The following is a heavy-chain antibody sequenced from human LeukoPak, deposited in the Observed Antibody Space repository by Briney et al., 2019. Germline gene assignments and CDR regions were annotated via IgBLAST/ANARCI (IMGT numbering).Heavy chain of an antibody. CDR2: ISGSGGST. CDR3: ARGVYYYDSSGYHYNDY. J-gene: IGHJ4*02. D-gene: IGHD3-22*01. V-gene: IGHV3-23*01. Sequence: GGSLRLSCAASGFTFSSYAMSWVRQAPGKGLEWVSAISGSGGSTYYADSVKGRFTISRDNAKNSLYLQMNSLRAEDTAVYYCARGVYYYDSSGYHYNDYWGQGTLVTVSS. CDR1: GFTFSSYA.